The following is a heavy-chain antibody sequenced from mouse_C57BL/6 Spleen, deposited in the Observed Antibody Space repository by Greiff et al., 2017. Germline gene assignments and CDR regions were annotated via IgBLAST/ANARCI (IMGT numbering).Heavy chain of an antibody. CDR3: ARFSYDGYYFYAMDY. CDR2: IYPRDGST. CDR1: GYTFTDHT. V-gene: IGHV1-78*01. Sequence: QVQLQQSDAELVKPGASVKISCKVSGYTFTDHTIHWMKQRPEQGLEWIGYIYPRDGSTKYNEKFKGKATLTADKSSSTAYMQLNSLTSEDSAVYFCARFSYDGYYFYAMDYWGQGTSVTVSS. J-gene: IGHJ4*01. D-gene: IGHD2-3*01.